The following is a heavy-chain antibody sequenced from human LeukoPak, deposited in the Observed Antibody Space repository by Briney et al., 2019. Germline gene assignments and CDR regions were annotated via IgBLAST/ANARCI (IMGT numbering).Heavy chain of an antibody. V-gene: IGHV4-31*03. Sequence: SQTLSLTCTVSGGSISSGGYYWSWIRQHPGKGLEWIGYIYYSGSTYYNPSLKSRVTISVDTSKNQFSLKLSSVTAADTAVYYCARDRYDSSGYYHDYWGQGTLVTVSS. CDR1: GGSISSGGYY. CDR3: ARDRYDSSGYYHDY. J-gene: IGHJ4*02. D-gene: IGHD3-22*01. CDR2: IYYSGST.